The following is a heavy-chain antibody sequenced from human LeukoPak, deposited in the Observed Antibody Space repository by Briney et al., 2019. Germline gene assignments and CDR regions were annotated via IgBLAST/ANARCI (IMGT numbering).Heavy chain of an antibody. J-gene: IGHJ5*02. CDR2: INHSGST. CDR1: GGSISSYY. D-gene: IGHD2/OR15-2a*01. CDR3: ARGRFEYKGFDP. V-gene: IGHV4-34*01. Sequence: SETLSLTCTVSGGSISSYYWSWIRQPPGKGLEWIGEINHSGSTNYNPSLKSRVTISVDTSKNQFSLKLSSVTAADTAVYYCARGRFEYKGFDPWGQGTLVTVSS.